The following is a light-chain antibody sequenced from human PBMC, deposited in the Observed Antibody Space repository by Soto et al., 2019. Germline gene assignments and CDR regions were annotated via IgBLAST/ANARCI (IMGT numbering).Light chain of an antibody. V-gene: IGKV1-5*01. CDR2: DAS. Sequence: DIQMTQSPSTLSASVGDRVTITCRASQSVTNWLAWYQQKPGKAPNLLIYDASRLQSGIPSRFSGSGSGTEFTLTISSLQPDDFATYYCPQYTTYPYTFGKGTKLEIK. CDR1: QSVTNW. J-gene: IGKJ2*01. CDR3: PQYTTYPYT.